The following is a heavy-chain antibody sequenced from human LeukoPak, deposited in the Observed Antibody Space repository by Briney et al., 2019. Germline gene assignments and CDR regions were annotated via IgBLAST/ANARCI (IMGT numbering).Heavy chain of an antibody. J-gene: IGHJ4*02. CDR1: GSTFSSYW. Sequence: PGGSLRLSCAASGSTFSSYWMSWVRQAPGKGLEWVANIKQDGSEKYYVDSVKGRFTISRDNAKNSLYLQMNSLRAEDTAVYYCVTTPDSFFDYWGQGTLVTVSS. CDR2: IKQDGSEK. CDR3: VTTPDSFFDY. V-gene: IGHV3-7*01.